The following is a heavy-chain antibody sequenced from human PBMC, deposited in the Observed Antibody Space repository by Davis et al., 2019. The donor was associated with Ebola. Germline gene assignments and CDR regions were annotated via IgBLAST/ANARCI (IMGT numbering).Heavy chain of an antibody. V-gene: IGHV3-30-3*01. J-gene: IGHJ4*02. D-gene: IGHD6-19*01. Sequence: PGGSLRLSCAASGFTFSSYAMHWVRQAPGKGLEWVAVISYDGSNKYYADSVKGRFTISRDNSKNTLYLQMNSLRAEDTAVYYCARDKLGAGGWTGEALGYWGQGTPVTVSS. CDR1: GFTFSSYA. CDR3: ARDKLGAGGWTGEALGY. CDR2: ISYDGSNK.